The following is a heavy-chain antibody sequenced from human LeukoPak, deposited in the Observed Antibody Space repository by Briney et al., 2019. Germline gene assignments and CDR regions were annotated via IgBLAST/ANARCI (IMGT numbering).Heavy chain of an antibody. J-gene: IGHJ6*03. Sequence: SETLSLTCAVYGGSFSGYYWSWIRQPPGKGLEWIGEINHSGSTNYNPSLKSRVTISVDTSKNQFSLKLSSVTAADTAVYYCARGLPGNYHYYYMDVWGKGTTVTVSS. D-gene: IGHD3-10*01. CDR2: INHSGST. CDR3: ARGLPGNYHYYYMDV. CDR1: GGSFSGYY. V-gene: IGHV4-34*01.